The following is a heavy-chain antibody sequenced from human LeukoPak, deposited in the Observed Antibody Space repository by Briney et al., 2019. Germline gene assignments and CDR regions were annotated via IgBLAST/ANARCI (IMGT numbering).Heavy chain of an antibody. J-gene: IGHJ3*02. V-gene: IGHV3-23*01. CDR1: GFTFSSYA. Sequence: GXXLRLSCAASGFTFSSYAMSWVRQAPGKGLEWVSAISGSGGSTYYADSVKGRFTISRDNSKNTLYLQMNSLRAEDTAVYYCAKDLGIAVAGTWGAFDIWGQGTMVTVSS. D-gene: IGHD6-19*01. CDR2: ISGSGGST. CDR3: AKDLGIAVAGTWGAFDI.